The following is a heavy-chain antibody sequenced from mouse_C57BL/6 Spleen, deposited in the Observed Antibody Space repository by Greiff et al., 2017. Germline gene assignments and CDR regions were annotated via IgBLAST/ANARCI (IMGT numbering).Heavy chain of an antibody. Sequence: EVKLVESGGGLVKPGGSLKLSCAASGFSFSDYGMNWVRQAPEKGLEWVAFISSGSSTIYYADTVKGRYTISRDNAKNTLFMQMTSLRSEDTAMYYCARDDGYYVKDYWGQGTTLTVSA. CDR2: ISSGSSTI. D-gene: IGHD2-3*01. CDR3: ARDDGYYVKDY. V-gene: IGHV5-17*01. J-gene: IGHJ2*01. CDR1: GFSFSDYG.